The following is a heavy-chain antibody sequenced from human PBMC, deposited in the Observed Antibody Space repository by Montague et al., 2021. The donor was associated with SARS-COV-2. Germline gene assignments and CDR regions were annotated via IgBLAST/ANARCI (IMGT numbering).Heavy chain of an antibody. D-gene: IGHD3-22*01. V-gene: IGHV3-30-3*01. CDR2: ISYAGSSK. CDR3: ARDGSGYASNYFYVMDV. CDR1: RFTFNTYT. J-gene: IGHJ6*02. Sequence: SLRLSCPASRFTFNTYTMHWVRQAPGKGLQWVAVISYAGSSKYYIDSVKGRFTISRDNSRNTLSLQMNSLRSEDSAVYYCARDGSGYASNYFYVMDVWGQGTMVTVSS.